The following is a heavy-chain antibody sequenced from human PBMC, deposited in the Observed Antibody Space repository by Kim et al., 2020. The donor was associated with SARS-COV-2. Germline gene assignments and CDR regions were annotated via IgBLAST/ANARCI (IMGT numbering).Heavy chain of an antibody. J-gene: IGHJ4*02. D-gene: IGHD6-13*01. CDR3: AKDRIAAAGTLDYFDY. Sequence: SVKGRFTISRDNAKNSLYLQMNSLRAEDTALYYCAKDRIAAAGTLDYFDYWGQGTLVTVSS. V-gene: IGHV3-9*01.